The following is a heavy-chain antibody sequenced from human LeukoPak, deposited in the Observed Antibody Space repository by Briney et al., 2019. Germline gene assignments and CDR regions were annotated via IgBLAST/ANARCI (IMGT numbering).Heavy chain of an antibody. CDR2: IYYSGST. D-gene: IGHD7-27*01. CDR3: ARDLGLEGPNWFDP. J-gene: IGHJ5*02. Sequence: PPETLSLTCTVSGGSVSSGSYYWSWIRQPPGKGLEWIGYIYYSGSTNYNPSLKSRVTISVDTSKNQFSLKPSSVTAADTAVYYCARDLGLEGPNWFDPWGQGTLVTVSS. V-gene: IGHV4-61*01. CDR1: GGSVSSGSYY.